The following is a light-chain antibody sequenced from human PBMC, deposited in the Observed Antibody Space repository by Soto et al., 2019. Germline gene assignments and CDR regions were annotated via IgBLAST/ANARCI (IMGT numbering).Light chain of an antibody. CDR3: QQRGNWPVT. Sequence: IVLTQSPATLSLSPGERATLSYRASQSVKSHVAWYQLKPGQSPRLLIFDTTNRATGTPTRFSGSGSGTDFTLTISRLEPEDFAVYYCQQRGNWPVTFGGGTKVEI. CDR1: QSVKSH. V-gene: IGKV3-11*01. CDR2: DTT. J-gene: IGKJ4*01.